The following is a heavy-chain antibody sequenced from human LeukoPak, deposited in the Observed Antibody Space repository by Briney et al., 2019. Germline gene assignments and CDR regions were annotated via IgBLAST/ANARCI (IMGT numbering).Heavy chain of an antibody. CDR2: INHSGST. CDR1: GGSFSGYY. CDR3: ARVGTIYSSKYWFDP. Sequence: PSETLSLTCAVYGGSFSGYYWSWIRQPPGKGLEWIGEINHSGSTNYNPPLKSRVTISVDTSKNQFSLKLSSVTAADTAVYYCARVGTIYSSKYWFDPWGQGTLVTVSS. V-gene: IGHV4-34*01. J-gene: IGHJ5*02. D-gene: IGHD6-13*01.